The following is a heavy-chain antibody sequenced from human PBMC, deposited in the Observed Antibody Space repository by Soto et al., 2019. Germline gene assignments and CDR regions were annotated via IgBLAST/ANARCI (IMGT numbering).Heavy chain of an antibody. V-gene: IGHV4-4*02. CDR3: ARGGITARSGGQYGMDV. CDR2: IYYSGST. D-gene: IGHD6-6*01. CDR1: GGSISSSNW. Sequence: SETLSLTCAVSGGSISSSNWWSWVRQPPGKGLEWIGEIYYSGSTNYNPSLKSRVTISVDKSKNQFSLKLSSVTAADTAVYYCARGGITARSGGQYGMDVWGQGTTVTVSS. J-gene: IGHJ6*02.